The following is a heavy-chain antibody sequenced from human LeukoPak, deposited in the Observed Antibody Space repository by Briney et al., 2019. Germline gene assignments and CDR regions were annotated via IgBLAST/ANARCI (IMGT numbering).Heavy chain of an antibody. CDR3: ARERWFGEADEVGAFDI. J-gene: IGHJ3*02. D-gene: IGHD3-10*01. CDR1: GFTFSSYA. CDR2: ISYDGSNK. V-gene: IGHV3-30*04. Sequence: GRSLTLSCAASGFTFSSYAMHWVRQAPGKGLEWVAVISYDGSNKYYADSVKGRFTISRDNSKNTLYLQMNSLRAEDTAVYYCARERWFGEADEVGAFDIWGQGTMVTVSS.